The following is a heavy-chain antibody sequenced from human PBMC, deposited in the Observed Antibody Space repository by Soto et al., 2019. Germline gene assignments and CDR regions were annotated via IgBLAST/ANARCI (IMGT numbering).Heavy chain of an antibody. V-gene: IGHV3-33*01. J-gene: IGHJ3*02. Sequence: AAEVTCVIYGCHRVRQTPGKGLEWVAVIWYDGSNKYCADSVKGRFTISRDNSKNTLYLQMNSLRAEDTAVYYCARGARVTMIVDAFDIWGQGTMVTVSS. CDR1: EVTCVIYG. D-gene: IGHD3-22*01. CDR2: IWYDGSNK. CDR3: ARGARVTMIVDAFDI.